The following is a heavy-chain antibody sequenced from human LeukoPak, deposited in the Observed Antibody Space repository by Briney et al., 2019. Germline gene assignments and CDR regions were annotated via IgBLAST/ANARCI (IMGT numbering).Heavy chain of an antibody. Sequence: GSLRLSCAASGFTFSSYSMNWVRQAPGKGLEWVANIKQDGSEKYYVDSVKGRFTISRDNAKNSLYLQMNSLRAEDTAVYYCARCGRVRPFDYWGQGTLVTVSS. D-gene: IGHD1-26*01. V-gene: IGHV3-7*01. CDR3: ARCGRVRPFDY. J-gene: IGHJ4*02. CDR2: IKQDGSEK. CDR1: GFTFSSYS.